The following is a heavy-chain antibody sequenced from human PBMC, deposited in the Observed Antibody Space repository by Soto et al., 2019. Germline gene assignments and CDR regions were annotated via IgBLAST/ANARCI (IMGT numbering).Heavy chain of an antibody. Sequence: ASVKVSCKASGYTFTDSYVHWVRQAPGQRPEWTGWMNVNTGGTNSPQKFQDRVTMTRDTSSSTAFMQLSGLTSDDTAVYFCARKCGDRCTEDTDALDLWGQGTMVTVSS. CDR2: MNVNTGGT. J-gene: IGHJ3*01. D-gene: IGHD2-21*01. CDR1: GYTFTDSY. CDR3: ARKCGDRCTEDTDALDL. V-gene: IGHV1-2*02.